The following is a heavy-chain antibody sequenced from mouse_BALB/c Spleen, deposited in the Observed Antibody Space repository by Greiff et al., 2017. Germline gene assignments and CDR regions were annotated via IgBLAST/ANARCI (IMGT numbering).Heavy chain of an antibody. CDR1: GYTFTSYY. Sequence: QVQLQQSGAELVKPGASVKLSCKASGYTFTSYYMYWVKQRPGQGLEWIGEINPSNGGTNFNEKFKSKATLTVDKSSSTAYMQLSSLTSEDSAVYDCTKDYYCTNYAMDYWGQGTSVTVSS. J-gene: IGHJ4*01. D-gene: IGHD1-1*01. CDR2: INPSNGGT. V-gene: IGHV1S81*02. CDR3: TKDYYCTNYAMDY.